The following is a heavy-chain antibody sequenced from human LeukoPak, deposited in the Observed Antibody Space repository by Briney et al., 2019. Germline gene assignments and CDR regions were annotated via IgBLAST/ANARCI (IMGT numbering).Heavy chain of an antibody. CDR3: ARAYDYGVTTGLGY. CDR1: GYTFTSYG. V-gene: IGHV1-2*02. Sequence: ASVKVSCKASGYTFTSYGISWVRQAPGQGLEWMGWINPNSGGTNYAQKFQGRVTMTRDTSISTAYMELSRLRSDDTAVYYCARAYDYGVTTGLGYWGQGTLVTVSS. CDR2: INPNSGGT. D-gene: IGHD4-17*01. J-gene: IGHJ4*02.